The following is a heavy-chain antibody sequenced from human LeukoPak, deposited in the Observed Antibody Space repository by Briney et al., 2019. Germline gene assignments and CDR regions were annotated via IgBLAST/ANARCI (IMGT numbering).Heavy chain of an antibody. D-gene: IGHD3-3*01. Sequence: GRSLRLSCAASGFTFSSYGMHWVRQAPGKGLEWVAVIWYDGSNKYYADSVKGRFTISRDNSKNTLYLQMNSLRAEDTAVYYCAKDREWREMSYNFDYWGQGTLVTVSS. CDR1: GFTFSSYG. J-gene: IGHJ4*02. CDR2: IWYDGSNK. CDR3: AKDREWREMSYNFDY. V-gene: IGHV3-33*06.